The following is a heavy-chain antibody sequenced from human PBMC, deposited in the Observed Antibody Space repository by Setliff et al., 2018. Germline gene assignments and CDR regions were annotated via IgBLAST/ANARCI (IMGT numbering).Heavy chain of an antibody. D-gene: IGHD3-3*01. CDR3: ARGRQGGFLEWAPFDS. CDR2: VYSDGST. V-gene: IGHV4-4*07. J-gene: IGHJ4*02. CDR1: GGIIYDHW. Sequence: SETLSLTCSVSGGIIYDHWWTWIRQPPGAGLEWIGRVYSDGSTDYNSSFTSRVTISVDKANNQFFLKLTSLTAADTALYFCARGRQGGFLEWAPFDSWGQGVQVTVSS.